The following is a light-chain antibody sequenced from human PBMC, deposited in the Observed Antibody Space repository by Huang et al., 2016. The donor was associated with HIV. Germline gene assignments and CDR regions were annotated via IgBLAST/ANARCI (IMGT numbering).Light chain of an antibody. CDR2: KAS. V-gene: IGKV1-5*03. J-gene: IGKJ1*01. CDR1: QSISSW. Sequence: DIQMTQSPSTLSASVGDRVTITCRASQSISSWLAWYQQKPGKAPHLLIYKASSLESGIPSEFSGSGSGKEFTLTISSLQPDDFATYYCQQYNSLAWTFGQGTKVEIK. CDR3: QQYNSLAWT.